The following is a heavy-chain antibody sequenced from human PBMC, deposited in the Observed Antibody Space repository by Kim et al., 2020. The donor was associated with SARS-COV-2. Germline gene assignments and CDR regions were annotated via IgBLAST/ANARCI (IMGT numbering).Heavy chain of an antibody. CDR3: ATSRDEVPHDAFDI. CDR1: GGTFSSYA. V-gene: IGHV1-69*13. J-gene: IGHJ3*02. CDR2: IIPIFGTA. D-gene: IGHD2-2*01. Sequence: SVKVSCKASGGTFSSYAISWVRQAPGQGLEWMGGIIPIFGTANYAQKFQGRVTITADESTSTAYMELSSLRSEDTAVYYCATSRDEVPHDAFDIWGQGTMVTVSS.